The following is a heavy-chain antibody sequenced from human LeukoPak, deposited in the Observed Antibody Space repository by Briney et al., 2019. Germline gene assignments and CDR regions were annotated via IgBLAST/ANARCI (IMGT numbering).Heavy chain of an antibody. CDR3: ARVIGDSGDYFDY. J-gene: IGHJ4*02. D-gene: IGHD3-3*01. V-gene: IGHV4-34*01. Sequence: SETLPLTCAVYGGSFSGYYWSWIRQSPGKGLEWIGEINHSGSTNYNPSLKSRVTISVDTSKNQFSLKLSSVTAADTAVYYCARVIGDSGDYFDYWGQGTLVTVSS. CDR2: INHSGST. CDR1: GGSFSGYY.